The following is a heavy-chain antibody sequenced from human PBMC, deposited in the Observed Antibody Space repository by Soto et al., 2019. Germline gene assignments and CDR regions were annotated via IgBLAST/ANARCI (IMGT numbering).Heavy chain of an antibody. CDR2: IYYSGST. J-gene: IGHJ4*02. D-gene: IGHD3-9*01. Sequence: SETLSLTFTVSGGSISSYYWSWIRQPPGKGLEWIGYIYYSGSTNYNPSLKSRVTISVDTSKNQFSLKLSSVTAADTAVYYCAGPPNTNAYYDILYYWGQGTLVTVSS. V-gene: IGHV4-59*01. CDR1: GGSISSYY. CDR3: AGPPNTNAYYDILYY.